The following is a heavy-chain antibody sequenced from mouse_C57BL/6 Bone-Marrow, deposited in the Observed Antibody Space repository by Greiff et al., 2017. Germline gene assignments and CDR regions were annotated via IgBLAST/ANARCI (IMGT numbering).Heavy chain of an antibody. CDR3: ASGGLRFY. CDR2: IYPRSGNT. V-gene: IGHV1-81*01. CDR1: GYTFTSYG. J-gene: IGHJ2*01. Sequence: QVTLKVSGAELARPGASVQLSCKASGYTFTSYGISWVKQRTGQGLEWIGEIYPRSGNTYYNEKFKGKATLTADKSSRTAYMELRSLTSEDSAVYFCASGGLRFYWGQGTTLTVSS. D-gene: IGHD2-4*01.